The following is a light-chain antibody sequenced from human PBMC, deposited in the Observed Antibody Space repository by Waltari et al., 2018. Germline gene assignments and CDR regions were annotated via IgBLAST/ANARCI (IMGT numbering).Light chain of an antibody. Sequence: EIVMTQSPATLSVSPGERATLSCRASQSVSINLAWYQQKPGQAPRLLIYGASTRATGIPARFSGSESGTEFTLTISSLQSEDFAVYYCQQYNNWPYTFGQGTKLEIK. CDR1: QSVSIN. V-gene: IGKV3-15*01. J-gene: IGKJ2*01. CDR3: QQYNNWPYT. CDR2: GAS.